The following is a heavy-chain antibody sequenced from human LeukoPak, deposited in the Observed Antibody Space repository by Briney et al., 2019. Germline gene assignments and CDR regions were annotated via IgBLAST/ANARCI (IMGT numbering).Heavy chain of an antibody. V-gene: IGHV4-59*01. CDR2: IYYSGST. D-gene: IGHD6-13*01. CDR1: GGSISSYY. J-gene: IGHJ4*02. CDR3: AGGAAAGTVFDY. Sequence: SETLSLTCTVSGGSISSYYWSWIRQPPGKGLEWIGYIYYSGSTNYNPSLKSRVTISVDTSKNQFSLKLSSVTAADTAVYYCAGGAAAGTVFDYWGQGTLVTVSS.